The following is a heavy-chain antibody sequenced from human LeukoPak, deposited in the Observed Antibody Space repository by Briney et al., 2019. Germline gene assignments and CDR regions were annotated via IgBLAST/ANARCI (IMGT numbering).Heavy chain of an antibody. Sequence: PRGSLRLSCAASGFTFSSYSMNWVRQAPGKGLEWVSSISSSSSYIYYADSVKGRFTISRDNAKNSLYLQMNSLRAEDTAVYYCAREVVQAAILNWFDPWGQGTLVTVAS. V-gene: IGHV3-21*01. CDR1: GFTFSSYS. CDR2: ISSSSSYI. J-gene: IGHJ5*02. CDR3: AREVVQAAILNWFDP. D-gene: IGHD2-2*01.